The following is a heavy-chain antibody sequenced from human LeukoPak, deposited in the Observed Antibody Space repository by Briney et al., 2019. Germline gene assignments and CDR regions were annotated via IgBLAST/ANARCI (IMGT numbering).Heavy chain of an antibody. CDR2: MNPNNGNT. V-gene: IGHV1-8*01. CDR1: GFTFTRYD. J-gene: IGHJ5*02. Sequence: ASVKVSCKASGFTFTRYDINWVRQASGQGLEWMGWMNPNNGNTGYAQKFQGRVTMTRDTYTSTAYMELRGLRPEDTAVYYCVSDAEGAGISVNFWFDPWGQGTLVTVSS. D-gene: IGHD1-14*01. CDR3: VSDAEGAGISVNFWFDP.